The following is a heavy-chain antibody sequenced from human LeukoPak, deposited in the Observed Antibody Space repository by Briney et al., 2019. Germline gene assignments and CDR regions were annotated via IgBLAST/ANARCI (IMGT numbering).Heavy chain of an antibody. CDR3: ASPGVFLEWSSDAFDI. CDR1: GRTFSSYA. V-gene: IGHV1-69*04. CDR2: IIPILGIA. D-gene: IGHD3-3*01. J-gene: IGHJ3*02. Sequence: ASEKLSCKASGRTFSSYAISWVRRAPRQRLEWMGRIIPILGIANYAQNYQGRVKITADKSTSTAYMELSSLRSEDTAVYYCASPGVFLEWSSDAFDIWGQGTMVTVSS.